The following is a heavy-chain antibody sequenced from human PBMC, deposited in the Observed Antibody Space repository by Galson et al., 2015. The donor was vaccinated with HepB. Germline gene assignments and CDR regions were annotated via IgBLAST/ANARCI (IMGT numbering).Heavy chain of an antibody. Sequence: SVKVSCKASGYTFTSYGISWVRQAPGQGLQWMGWISGYSGNTNYAQNFQGRVTMTTDTSTSTAYMELRSLRSDDTAVYYCARDAGGGRWLLSYYFDYWGQGTLVTVSS. D-gene: IGHD5-24*01. CDR2: ISGYSGNT. J-gene: IGHJ4*02. CDR3: ARDAGGGRWLLSYYFDY. V-gene: IGHV1-18*04. CDR1: GYTFTSYG.